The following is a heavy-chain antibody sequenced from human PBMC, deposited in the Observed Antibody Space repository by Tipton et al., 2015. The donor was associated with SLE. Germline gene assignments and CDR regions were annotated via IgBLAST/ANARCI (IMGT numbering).Heavy chain of an antibody. D-gene: IGHD3-16*01. CDR3: ARGIAAPNPLCDY. CDR2: IYYSGST. CDR1: GGSFSSYY. V-gene: IGHV4-34*01. Sequence: TLSLTCAVYGGSFSSYYWSWIRQPPGKGLEWIGSIYYSGSTYYNPSLKSRVTISVDTSKNQFSLKLSSVTAADTAVYYCARGIAAPNPLCDYWGQGTLVTVSS. J-gene: IGHJ4*02.